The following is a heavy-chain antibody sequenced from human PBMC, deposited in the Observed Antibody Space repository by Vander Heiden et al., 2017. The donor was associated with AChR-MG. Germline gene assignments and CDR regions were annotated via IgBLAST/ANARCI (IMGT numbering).Heavy chain of an antibody. Sequence: DVQMLESGGGLVQPGGSLRLSCAASGFPFSTYAMTWVRQTPGKGLEWLSSITGGGDRTEYADSVKGRFTISRDNSKSTLYLQMNSLRAEDAAVYFCGRDPNGDYVGTFDMWGQGTMVTVSS. CDR2: ITGGGDRT. CDR1: GFPFSTYA. V-gene: IGHV3-23*01. CDR3: GRDPNGDYVGTFDM. D-gene: IGHD4-17*01. J-gene: IGHJ3*02.